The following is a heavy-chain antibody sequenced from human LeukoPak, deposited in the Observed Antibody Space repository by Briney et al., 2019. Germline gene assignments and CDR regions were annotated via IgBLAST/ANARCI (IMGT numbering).Heavy chain of an antibody. Sequence: SETLSLTCTVSGASITSDIFYWNWIRQSPGKGLEWIGAIHNSRGTSYDPSLESRLTISVDPSENKFFLKMTSVTDADTATYYCGKVGGNTNSWGQGTLVTVSS. J-gene: IGHJ4*02. D-gene: IGHD4-23*01. V-gene: IGHV4-30-4*01. CDR1: GASITSDIFY. CDR2: IHNSRGT. CDR3: GKVGGNTNS.